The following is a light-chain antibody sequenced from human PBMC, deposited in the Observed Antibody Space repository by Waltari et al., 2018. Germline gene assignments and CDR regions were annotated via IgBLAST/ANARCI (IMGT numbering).Light chain of an antibody. Sequence: EIVLTQTPGTLSLSPGEGATLSCRASQSVSSIYLAWYQQKPGRAHRLLIYGASNRATGIPDRFSGSGSGTDFSLTISSLEPEDFAVYYCQQYGTSPPMYTFGQGTNLEIK. V-gene: IGKV3-20*01. CDR3: QQYGTSPPMYT. CDR2: GAS. CDR1: QSVSSIY. J-gene: IGKJ2*01.